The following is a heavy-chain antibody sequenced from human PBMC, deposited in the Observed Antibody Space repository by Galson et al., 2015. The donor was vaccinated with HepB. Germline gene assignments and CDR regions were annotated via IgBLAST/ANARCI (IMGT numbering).Heavy chain of an antibody. CDR1: GLMFSSYW. Sequence: SLRLSCAASGLMFSSYWMTWVRQAPGKGLEWVANIKQDGSEKYYVDSVKGRFSIYRDNDKNSLFLQMNSLRAEDTAVYYCARDHPYDFWSGRLDVWGKGTTVTVSS. CDR2: IKQDGSEK. V-gene: IGHV3-7*03. J-gene: IGHJ6*04. CDR3: ARDHPYDFWSGRLDV. D-gene: IGHD3-3*01.